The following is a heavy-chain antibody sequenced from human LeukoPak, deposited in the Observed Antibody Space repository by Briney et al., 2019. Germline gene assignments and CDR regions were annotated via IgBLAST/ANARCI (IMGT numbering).Heavy chain of an antibody. Sequence: GSSVKVSCKASGGTFSSYTISWVRQAPGQRLEWMGRIIPILGIANYAQKFQGRVTITADKSTSTAYMELSSLRSEDTAVYYCAPVAVAGTFDGMDVWGQGTTVTVSS. D-gene: IGHD6-19*01. CDR1: GGTFSSYT. J-gene: IGHJ6*02. V-gene: IGHV1-69*02. CDR3: APVAVAGTFDGMDV. CDR2: IIPILGIA.